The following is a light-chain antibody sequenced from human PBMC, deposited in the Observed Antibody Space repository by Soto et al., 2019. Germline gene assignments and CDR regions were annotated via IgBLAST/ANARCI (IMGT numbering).Light chain of an antibody. V-gene: IGLV2-23*01. Sequence: QSALTQPASVSGSPGQSITISCTGTSSDVGSYNFVSWYQQHPGKAPKLMIYEGSKRPSGVSNRFSGSKSGNTASLPISGLQAEDESDYYCCSYAGSSTWVFGTGTKVTVL. J-gene: IGLJ1*01. CDR3: CSYAGSSTWV. CDR1: SSDVGSYNF. CDR2: EGS.